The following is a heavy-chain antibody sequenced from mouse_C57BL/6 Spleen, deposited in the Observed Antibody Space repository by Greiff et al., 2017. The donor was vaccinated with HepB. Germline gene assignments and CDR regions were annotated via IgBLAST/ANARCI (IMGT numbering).Heavy chain of an antibody. CDR3: ASLHYDGSPGDY. J-gene: IGHJ4*01. D-gene: IGHD1-1*01. CDR2: IHPNSGST. Sequence: QVQLQQPGAELVKPGASVKLSCKASGYTFTSYWMHWVKQRPGQGLEWIGMIHPNSGSTNYNEKFKSKATLTVDKSSSTAYMQLSSLTSEDSAVYYCASLHYDGSPGDYWGQGTSVTVSS. CDR1: GYTFTSYW. V-gene: IGHV1-64*01.